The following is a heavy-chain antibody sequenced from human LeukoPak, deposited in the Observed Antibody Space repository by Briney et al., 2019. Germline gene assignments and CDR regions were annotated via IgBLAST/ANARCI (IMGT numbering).Heavy chain of an antibody. D-gene: IGHD3-16*01. J-gene: IGHJ4*02. V-gene: IGHV4-4*07. CDR2: IYTTGTA. CDR1: GGSIGPYY. Sequence: MSSETLSLTCIISGGSIGPYYWSWIRQAAGKGPEWIGRIYTTGTADYNPSLKGRVFLSVDTSKNQFSLKVTSVTAADTAVYYCARHASLRSPYDYWGRGTLVTVSS. CDR3: ARHASLRSPYDY.